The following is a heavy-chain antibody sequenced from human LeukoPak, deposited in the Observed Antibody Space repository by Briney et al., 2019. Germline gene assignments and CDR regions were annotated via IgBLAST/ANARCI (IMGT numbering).Heavy chain of an antibody. CDR2: ISDGGKTK. D-gene: IGHD5-12*01. J-gene: IGHJ5*02. Sequence: GGSLRLSCAASGFTFRSSEMNWVRQAPGKGLEWVSYISDGGKTKYYADSVRGRFTISRDNAKNSLYLQMNSLRAEDTAVYYCARDYSGWSLDPWGQGTLVTVSS. CDR1: GFTFRSSE. CDR3: ARDYSGWSLDP. V-gene: IGHV3-48*03.